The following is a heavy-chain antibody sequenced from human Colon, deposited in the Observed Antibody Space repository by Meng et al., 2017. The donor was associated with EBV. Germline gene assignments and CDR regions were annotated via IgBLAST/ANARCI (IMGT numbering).Heavy chain of an antibody. CDR1: GGSLSGAY. Sequence: LHLQQWGAELLKPSETLSLPCPVNGGSLSGAYWNWIRQPPGKGLEWIGEIIHGGSPSYNPSLKSRVTISIDTSKNQLSLMLSSVTAADTAVYYCARRPTGIDYWGQGTLVTVSS. J-gene: IGHJ4*02. V-gene: IGHV4-34*12. D-gene: IGHD2-8*02. CDR3: ARRPTGIDY. CDR2: IIHGGSP.